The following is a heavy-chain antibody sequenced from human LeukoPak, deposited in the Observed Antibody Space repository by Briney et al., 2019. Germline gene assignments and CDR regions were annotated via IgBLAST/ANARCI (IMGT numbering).Heavy chain of an antibody. J-gene: IGHJ4*02. D-gene: IGHD3-10*01. CDR2: IRYDGSNK. Sequence: GGSLRLSCAASGFTFSSYGMHWVRQAPGKRLEWVAFIRYDGSNKYYADSVKGRFTISRDNSKNTLYLQMNSLRAEDTAVYYCAKVTMVRGVHYDYWGQGTLVTVSS. CDR1: GFTFSSYG. V-gene: IGHV3-30*02. CDR3: AKVTMVRGVHYDY.